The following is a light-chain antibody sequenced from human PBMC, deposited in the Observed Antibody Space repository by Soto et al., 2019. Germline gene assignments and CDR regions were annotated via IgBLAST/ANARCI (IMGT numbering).Light chain of an antibody. CDR3: QHYCSPPRT. Sequence: EIVLTQSPGTLSLSPGERATLSCRASQSVSGSYLAWYQQKPGQAPRLLIFGASIRATGIPDRFSGSGSGTDFTLTISRLEPEDFAVYYCQHYCSPPRTFGQGTKVEIK. V-gene: IGKV3-20*01. J-gene: IGKJ1*01. CDR1: QSVSGSY. CDR2: GAS.